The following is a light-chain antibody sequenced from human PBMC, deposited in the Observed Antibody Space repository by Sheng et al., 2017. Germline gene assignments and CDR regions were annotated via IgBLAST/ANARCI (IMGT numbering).Light chain of an antibody. Sequence: SYELTQPSSVSVSPGQTAKITCSGDILTKKYGRWFQQKPGQAPTLVIYKDSERPSGISERFSGSSSGNTVTLAISGAQVEDEADYYCYSVADNEDVFGGGTKLIV. CDR2: KDS. CDR1: ILTKKY. J-gene: IGLJ2*01. CDR3: YSVADNEDV. V-gene: IGLV3-27*01.